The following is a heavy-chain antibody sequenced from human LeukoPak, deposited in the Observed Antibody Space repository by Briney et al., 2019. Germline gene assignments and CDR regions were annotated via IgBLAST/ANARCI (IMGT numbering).Heavy chain of an antibody. CDR3: ARNADVTVASVTFDY. D-gene: IGHD6-19*01. CDR2: IYYSGSN. V-gene: IGHV4-39*01. CDR1: GGSISSSSYY. J-gene: IGHJ4*02. Sequence: PSETLSLTCTVSGGSISSSSYYWGWIRQPPGKGLEWIGSIYYSGSNYYNPSLKSRVTISVDTSKNQFSLRVIFMTAADTAVYFCARNADVTVASVTFDYWGQGTLVTVSS.